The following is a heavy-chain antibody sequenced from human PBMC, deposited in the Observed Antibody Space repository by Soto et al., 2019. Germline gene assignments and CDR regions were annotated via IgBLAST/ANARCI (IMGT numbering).Heavy chain of an antibody. CDR1: GGSISSGGYY. CDR2: IYYSGST. D-gene: IGHD2-8*01. CDR3: ARVGDCTNGVCLFDP. Sequence: QVQLQESGPGLVKPSQTLSLTCPVSGGSISSGGYYWSWIRQHPGKGLEWIGYIYYSGSTYYNPCLKSRVTISVDTSKNQFSLKLSSVTAEDTAVYYCARVGDCTNGVCLFDPWCQGTLVTVSS. J-gene: IGHJ5*02. V-gene: IGHV4-31*03.